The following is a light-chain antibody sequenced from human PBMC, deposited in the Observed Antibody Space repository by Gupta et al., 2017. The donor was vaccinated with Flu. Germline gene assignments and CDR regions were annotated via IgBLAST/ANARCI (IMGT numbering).Light chain of an antibody. V-gene: IGKV3-11*01. CDR3: QQRSNWPGT. Sequence: EIVLTQSPATLSLSPGERATLSCRASQSVSSYLGWYQQKPGQAPRLLIYDASNRATGILARFSGSGSGTDFTLTISSLEPEDFAVYYCQQRSNWPGTFGGGTKVEIK. J-gene: IGKJ4*01. CDR1: QSVSSY. CDR2: DAS.